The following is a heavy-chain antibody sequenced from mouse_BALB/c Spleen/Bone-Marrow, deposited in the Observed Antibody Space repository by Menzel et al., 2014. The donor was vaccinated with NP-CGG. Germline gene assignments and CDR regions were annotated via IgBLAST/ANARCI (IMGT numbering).Heavy chain of an antibody. V-gene: IGHV5-6-2*01. CDR2: INSNGGST. CDR1: GFTFSSYY. D-gene: IGHD2-1*01. J-gene: IGHJ1*01. CDR3: AGFYYGNNWYFDV. Sequence: EVKLMESGGGLVKLGGSLKLSCAASGFTFSSYYMPWVRQTPEKRLELVAAINSNGGSTYYPDTVKGRFTISRDNAKNTLYLQMSSLKSEDTALFYCAGFYYGNNWYFDVWGAGTTVTVSS.